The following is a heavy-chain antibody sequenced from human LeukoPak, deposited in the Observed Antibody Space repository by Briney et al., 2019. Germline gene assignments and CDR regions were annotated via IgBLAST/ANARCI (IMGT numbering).Heavy chain of an antibody. J-gene: IGHJ4*02. CDR1: GGSISSYY. Sequence: SETLSLTCTVSGGSISSYYWSWIRQPPGKGLEWLGYIYYSGSTNYNPSLKSRVTISVDTSKNQFSLKLSSVTAADTAVYYCARSVSSGWPFAGVDYWGQGTLVTVSS. V-gene: IGHV4-59*13. CDR2: IYYSGST. CDR3: ARSVSSGWPFAGVDY. D-gene: IGHD6-19*01.